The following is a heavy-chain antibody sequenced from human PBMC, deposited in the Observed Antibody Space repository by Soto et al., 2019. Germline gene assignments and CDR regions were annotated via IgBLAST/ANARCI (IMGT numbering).Heavy chain of an antibody. CDR3: AKVPYYDILTGYKFDY. Sequence: GGSLRLSCAASGFTFSSYAMSWVRQAPGKGLEWVSAISGSGGSTYYADSVKGRFTISRDNSKNTLYLQMNSLRAEDTAVYYCAKVPYYDILTGYKFDYWGQGTLVTVSS. CDR1: GFTFSSYA. CDR2: ISGSGGST. D-gene: IGHD3-9*01. V-gene: IGHV3-23*01. J-gene: IGHJ4*02.